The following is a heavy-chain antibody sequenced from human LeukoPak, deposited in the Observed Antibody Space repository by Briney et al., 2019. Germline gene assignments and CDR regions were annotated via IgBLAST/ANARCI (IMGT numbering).Heavy chain of an antibody. CDR1: GYTFTGYY. CDR3: ARVQWELLKGDWFDP. V-gene: IGHV1-2*02. CDR2: INPNSGGT. J-gene: IGHJ5*02. D-gene: IGHD1-26*01. Sequence: ASVKVSCKASGYTFTGYYMPWVRQAPGQGLEWMGWINPNSGGTNYAQKFQGRVTMTRDTSISTAYMELSRLRSDDTAVYYCARVQWELLKGDWFDPWGQGTLVTVSS.